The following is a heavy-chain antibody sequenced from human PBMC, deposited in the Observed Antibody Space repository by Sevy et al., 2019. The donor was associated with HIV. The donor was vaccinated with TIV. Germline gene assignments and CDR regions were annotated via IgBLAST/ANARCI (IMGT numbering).Heavy chain of an antibody. D-gene: IGHD2-21*02. CDR3: ARGTANSARWLDP. J-gene: IGHJ5*02. Sequence: GGSLRLSCAASGFTFNFHGMHWVRQAPGKGLEWVAFVWHDGSNKYMADSVKGRFTISRDNSKNTLFLQMNSLTVEDTAVYYSARGTANSARWLDPWGQGTLVTVSS. CDR1: GFTFNFHG. V-gene: IGHV3-30*02. CDR2: VWHDGSNK.